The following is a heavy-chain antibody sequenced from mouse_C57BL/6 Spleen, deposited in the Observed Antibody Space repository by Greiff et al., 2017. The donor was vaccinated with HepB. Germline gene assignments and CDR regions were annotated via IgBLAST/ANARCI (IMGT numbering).Heavy chain of an antibody. CDR2: IYPGDGDT. CDR1: GYAFSSYW. CDR3: ARSRGYGDYYAMDY. Sequence: VQLQQSGAELVKPGASVKISCKASGYAFSSYWMNWVKQRPGKGLAWIGQIYPGDGDTNYNGKFKGKATLTADKSSSTAYMQLSSLTSEDSAVYFCARSRGYGDYYAMDYWGQGTSVTVSS. J-gene: IGHJ4*01. D-gene: IGHD2-2*01. V-gene: IGHV1-80*01.